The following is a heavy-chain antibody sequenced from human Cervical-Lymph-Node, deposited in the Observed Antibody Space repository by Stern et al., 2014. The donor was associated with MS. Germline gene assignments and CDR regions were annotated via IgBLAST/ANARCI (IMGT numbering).Heavy chain of an antibody. CDR2: IYYTGFT. CDR1: GGSISSSTYY. Sequence: VQLEESGPGLVKPSETLSLTCTVSGGSISSSTYYWAWIRQPPGKGLEWIGNIYYTGFTSYNPSPKSLVTISVDISKNQFSLKLSSVTAADTAIYYCARHDSVPRPSQLYSARDRGPGYFDYWGQGTLVTVSS. CDR3: ARHDSVPRPSQLYSARDRGPGYFDY. J-gene: IGHJ4*02. V-gene: IGHV4-39*01. D-gene: IGHD1-26*01.